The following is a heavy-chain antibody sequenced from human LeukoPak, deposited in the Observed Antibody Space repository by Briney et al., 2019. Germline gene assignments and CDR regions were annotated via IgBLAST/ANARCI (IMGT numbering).Heavy chain of an antibody. V-gene: IGHV3-7*01. CDR3: ASGRWKNDY. CDR2: IKQGGSEK. CDR1: GFTFRNYG. J-gene: IGHJ4*02. D-gene: IGHD4-23*01. Sequence: PGGSLRLSCAASGFTFRNYGMSWVRQAPGKGLEWVANIKQGGSEKYYVDSVKGRFTVSRDNAKNSLYLQMNSLRAEDTAVYYCASGRWKNDYWGQGTLVTVAS.